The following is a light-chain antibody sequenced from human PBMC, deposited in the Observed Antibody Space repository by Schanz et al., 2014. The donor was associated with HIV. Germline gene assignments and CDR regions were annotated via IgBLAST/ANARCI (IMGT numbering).Light chain of an antibody. J-gene: IGLJ3*02. CDR1: SSDVGRYDY. CDR2: DVT. CDR3: NSYTSSSTLV. V-gene: IGLV2-14*03. Sequence: QSALTQPASVSGSPGQSITISCTGTSSDVGRYDYVSWYQHHPGKAPKLIIYDVTSRPSGVSNRFSGSKSGNTASLTISGLQAEDEADYYCNSYTSSSTLVFGGGTQLTVL.